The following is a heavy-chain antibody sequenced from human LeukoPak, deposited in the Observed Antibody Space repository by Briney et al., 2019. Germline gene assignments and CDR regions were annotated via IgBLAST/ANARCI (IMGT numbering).Heavy chain of an antibody. CDR1: GGSISSSNW. V-gene: IGHV4-4*02. J-gene: IGHJ4*02. CDR3: ARSIRGYSSGWYYFDY. Sequence: SETLSLTCAVSGGSISSSNWWSWVRQPPGKGLEWIGEIYHSGSTNYNPSLKSRVTISVDKSKSQFSLKLSSVTAADTAVYYCARSIRGYSSGWYYFDYWGQGTLITVSS. CDR2: IYHSGST. D-gene: IGHD6-19*01.